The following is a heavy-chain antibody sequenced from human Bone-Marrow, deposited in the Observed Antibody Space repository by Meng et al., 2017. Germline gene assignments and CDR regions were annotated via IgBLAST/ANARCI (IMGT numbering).Heavy chain of an antibody. Sequence: VRLVEAGGVVVQPRTPLRLSGAASRFTFSSYAMHWVRQAPGKGLEWVAVISYDGSNKYYADSVKGRFPISRDNSKNTLYLQMNSLRAEDTAVYYCARVHFDYWGQGTLVTVSS. J-gene: IGHJ4*02. CDR3: ARVHFDY. CDR1: RFTFSSYA. CDR2: ISYDGSNK. V-gene: IGHV3-30*01.